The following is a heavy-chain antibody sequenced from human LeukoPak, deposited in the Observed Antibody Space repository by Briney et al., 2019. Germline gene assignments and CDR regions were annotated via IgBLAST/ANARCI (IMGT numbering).Heavy chain of an antibody. V-gene: IGHV3-74*01. Sequence: PGGSLRLSCGASGFSFSSYWMHWVRQAPGKGLMWVSRVNNDGSSTTYADSVKGRFTISRDNARNTLYLQMNSLRAEDTAVYYCARTSYPYYFDYWGQGTLVTVSS. CDR2: VNNDGSST. CDR3: ARTSYPYYFDY. J-gene: IGHJ4*02. D-gene: IGHD2-2*01. CDR1: GFSFSSYW.